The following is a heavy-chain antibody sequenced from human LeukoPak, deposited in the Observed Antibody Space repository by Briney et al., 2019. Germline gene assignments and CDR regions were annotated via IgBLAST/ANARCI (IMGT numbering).Heavy chain of an antibody. V-gene: IGHV4-39*07. D-gene: IGHD3-10*01. CDR2: IYYSGST. Sequence: SETLSLTCTVSGGSISSSSYYWGWIRQPPGKGLEWIGSIYYSGSTYYNPSLKSRVTISVDTSKNQFSLKLSSVTAADTAVYYCARVGELLWGDGVYWFDPWGQGTLVTVSS. J-gene: IGHJ5*02. CDR3: ARVGELLWGDGVYWFDP. CDR1: GGSISSSSYY.